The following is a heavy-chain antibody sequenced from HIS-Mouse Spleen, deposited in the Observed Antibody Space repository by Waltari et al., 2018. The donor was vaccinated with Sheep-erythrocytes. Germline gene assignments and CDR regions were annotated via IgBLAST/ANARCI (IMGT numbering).Heavy chain of an antibody. V-gene: IGHV3-21*01. CDR3: ARVAAVTTYYFDY. CDR1: GVTFSSYS. J-gene: IGHJ4*02. Sequence: EVQLVESGGGLVKPGRSLRLSCAASGVTFSSYSMNWVRRAQGKGLEWVSSISSSSSYIYYADSVKGRFTISRDNAKNSLYLQMNSLRAEDTAVYYCARVAAVTTYYFDYWGQGTLVTVSS. D-gene: IGHD4-17*01. CDR2: ISSSSSYI.